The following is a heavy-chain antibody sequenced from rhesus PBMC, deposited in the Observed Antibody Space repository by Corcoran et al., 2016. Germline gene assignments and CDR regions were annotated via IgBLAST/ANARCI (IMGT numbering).Heavy chain of an antibody. V-gene: IGHV4-173*01. Sequence: QVQLQESGPGLVKPSETLSLTCAVSGGSISDNYWSWIRQSPGKGLEVRGRISGSVGPTAYRPTLKSRIAISTDPSKKHFSLKLTSVTAADTAIYYCARGSGGHGLDSWGQGVVVTVSS. J-gene: IGHJ6*01. CDR1: GGSISDNY. D-gene: IGHD2-39*02. CDR3: ARGSGGHGLDS. CDR2: ISGSVGPT.